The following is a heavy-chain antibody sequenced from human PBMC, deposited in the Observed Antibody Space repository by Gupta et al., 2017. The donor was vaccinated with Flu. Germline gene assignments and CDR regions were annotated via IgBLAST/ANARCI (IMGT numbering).Heavy chain of an antibody. CDR2: IWNDGSNQ. CDR3: ADGCRAFYYYNMDV. D-gene: IGHD6-19*01. CDR1: SSYG. Sequence: SSYGMHWVRQAPGKGLEWVAVIWNDGSNQKYADAVKGRFTISRDNPQKTLYLQMNRLIAEDTAVYYCADGCRAFYYYNMDVWGQGTTVTVSS. J-gene: IGHJ6*02. V-gene: IGHV3-33*01.